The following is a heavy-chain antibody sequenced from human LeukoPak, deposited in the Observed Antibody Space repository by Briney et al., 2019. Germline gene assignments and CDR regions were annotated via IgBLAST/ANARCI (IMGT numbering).Heavy chain of an antibody. CDR1: GFTFSSYG. CDR2: IRYDGSNK. J-gene: IGHJ3*02. D-gene: IGHD3-3*01. V-gene: IGHV3-30*02. CDR3: AEDHRRLRFLEWLDAFDI. Sequence: GGSLRLSCAASGFTFSSYGMHSVRQAPGKGLEWVAFIRYDGSNKYYADSVKGRFTISRDNSKNTLYLQMNSLRAEDTAVYYCAEDHRRLRFLEWLDAFDIWGQGTMVTVSS.